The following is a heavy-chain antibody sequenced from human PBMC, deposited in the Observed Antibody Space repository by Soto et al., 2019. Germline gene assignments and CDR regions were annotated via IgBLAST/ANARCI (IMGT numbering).Heavy chain of an antibody. CDR3: TTTSRSGWSS. D-gene: IGHD6-19*01. CDR1: GFTFSNAW. V-gene: IGHV3-15*07. J-gene: IGHJ4*02. Sequence: EAQLVESGGGLVKPGGSLRLSCAASGFTFSNAWMNWVRQAPGKGLEWVGRIKSKTDGGPTDYAAPVNGRFTISRDDSKNTLYLQMNSLKPEDTAVYYCTTTSRSGWSSWGQGALVTVSS. CDR2: IKSKTDGGPT.